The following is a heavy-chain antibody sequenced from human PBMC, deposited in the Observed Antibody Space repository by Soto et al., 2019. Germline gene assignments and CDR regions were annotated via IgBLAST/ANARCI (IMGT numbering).Heavy chain of an antibody. CDR3: ARDRGKKYFDY. J-gene: IGHJ4*02. CDR2: TLCDGNNE. V-gene: IGHV3-30*04. CDR1: GFTFSGYA. Sequence: PGGSLRLSCVASGFTFSGYAMHWVRQAPGKGLEWVAFTLCDGNNEYYEDSVKGRFTFSRDDSKNTLYLQMNSLKAEDTAVYYCARDRGKKYFDYWGQGTQVTVSS. D-gene: IGHD3-10*01.